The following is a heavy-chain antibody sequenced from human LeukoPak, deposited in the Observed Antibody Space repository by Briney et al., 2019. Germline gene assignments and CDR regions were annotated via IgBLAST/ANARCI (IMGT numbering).Heavy chain of an antibody. Sequence: GSLRLSCAASGFTFDDYGMSWVRQAPGKGLEWIGEINHSGSTDYNPSLKSRVTISVDTSKNQFSLNLSSVTAADTAVYYCATGSGHSYGRGWFDPWGQGTLVTVSS. CDR3: ATGSGHSYGRGWFDP. V-gene: IGHV4-34*08. J-gene: IGHJ5*02. CDR2: INHSGST. CDR1: GFTFDDYG. D-gene: IGHD5-18*01.